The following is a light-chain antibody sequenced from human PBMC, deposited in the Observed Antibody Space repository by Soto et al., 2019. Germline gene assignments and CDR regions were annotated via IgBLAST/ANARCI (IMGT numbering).Light chain of an antibody. CDR2: KAS. CDR1: QSLSSSS. CDR3: QQYSTYTPRT. Sequence: EIVLTQSPATLSLSPGERATLSCRASQSLSSSSLAWYQQKPGQAPRLLIYKASSLESGVPSRFSGSGSGTEFTLTISSLQPDDFATYYCQQYSTYTPRTFGQGTKVDIK. V-gene: IGKV3-20*01. J-gene: IGKJ1*01.